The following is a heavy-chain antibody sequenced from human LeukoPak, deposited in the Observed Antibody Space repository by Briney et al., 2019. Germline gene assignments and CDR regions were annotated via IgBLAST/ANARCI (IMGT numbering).Heavy chain of an antibody. V-gene: IGHV3-9*01. CDR3: AKDPYDILTGPTGD. CDR2: ISWNSGSI. CDR1: GFTFDDYA. Sequence: SLRLSCAASGFTFDDYAMHWVRQAPGKGLEWVSGISWNSGSIGYADSVKGRFTISRDNAKNSLYLQMNSLRAEDTALYYCAKDPYDILTGPTGDWGQGTLVTVSS. J-gene: IGHJ4*02. D-gene: IGHD3-9*01.